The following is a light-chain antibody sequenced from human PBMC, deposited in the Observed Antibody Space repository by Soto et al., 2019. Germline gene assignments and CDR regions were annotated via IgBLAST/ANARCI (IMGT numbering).Light chain of an antibody. CDR2: HAS. Sequence: EIVMTQSPATLSVSPGDTATLSCRASESVSNSLAWYQQKPGKPPRLLIYHASIRATGIPARFSGSGSGTECTLTISSLLSEDFAVYYCQEYDNRPRLTFGQGTRVVIK. J-gene: IGKJ1*01. CDR1: ESVSNS. CDR3: QEYDNRPRLT. V-gene: IGKV3-15*01.